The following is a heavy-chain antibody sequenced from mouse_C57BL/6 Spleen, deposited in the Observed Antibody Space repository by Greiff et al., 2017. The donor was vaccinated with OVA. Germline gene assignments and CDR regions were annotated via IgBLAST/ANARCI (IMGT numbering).Heavy chain of an antibody. V-gene: IGHV1-61*01. CDR3: ARVSDSSGYGSY. Sequence: QVQLQQPGAELVRPGSSVKLSCKASGYTFTSYWVDWVKQRPGQGLEWIGNIYPSDSETHYNQKFKDKATLTVDKSSSTAYMQLSSLTSEDSAVYYCARVSDSSGYGSYWGQGTLVTVSA. CDR1: GYTFTSYW. CDR2: IYPSDSET. D-gene: IGHD3-2*02. J-gene: IGHJ3*01.